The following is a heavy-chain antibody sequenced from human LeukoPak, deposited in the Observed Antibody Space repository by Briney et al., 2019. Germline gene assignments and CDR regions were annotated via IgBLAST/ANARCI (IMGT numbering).Heavy chain of an antibody. V-gene: IGHV3-23*01. CDR3: ASQVRLADYGMDV. J-gene: IGHJ6*02. CDR1: GVTLSSYA. Sequence: PGGSLRLSCAASGVTLSSYAMSWARQAPGKGLEWVSGISSSGSGGNTYYADSVKGRFTISRDNSKNTLYLQMNSLRAEDTAVYYCASQVRLADYGMDVWGQGTTVTVSS. D-gene: IGHD3-10*01. CDR2: ISSSGSGGNT.